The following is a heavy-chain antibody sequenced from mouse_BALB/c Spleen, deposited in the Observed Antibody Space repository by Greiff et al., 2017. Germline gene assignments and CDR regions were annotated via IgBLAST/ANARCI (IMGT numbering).Heavy chain of an antibody. CDR1: GYAFTNYL. CDR2: INPGSGGT. V-gene: IGHV1-54*01. J-gene: IGHJ4*01. Sequence: VQLQQSGAELVRPGTSVKVSCKASGYAFTNYLIEWVKQRPGQGLEWIGVINPGSGGTNYNEKFKGKATLTADKSSSTAYMQLSSLTSDDAAVYYCARRTEVADYYAMDYWGQGTSVTVSS. D-gene: IGHD1-1*01. CDR3: ARRTEVADYYAMDY.